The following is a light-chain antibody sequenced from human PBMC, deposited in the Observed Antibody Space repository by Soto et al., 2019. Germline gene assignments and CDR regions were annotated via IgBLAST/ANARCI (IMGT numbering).Light chain of an antibody. Sequence: QSALTQPPSASGSPGQSVTISCTGTSSDVGGYDYVSWYQQHPGKAPKLMIYEVNKRPSGISSRFSGSKTGNTASLTISGLQTADEADYYCTSYTTSTYVMFGGGTQLTVL. CDR1: SSDVGGYDY. V-gene: IGLV2-14*01. CDR3: TSYTTSTYVM. CDR2: EVN. J-gene: IGLJ3*02.